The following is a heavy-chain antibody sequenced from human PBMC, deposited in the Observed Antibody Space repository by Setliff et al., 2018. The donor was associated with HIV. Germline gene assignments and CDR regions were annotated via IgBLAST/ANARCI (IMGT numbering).Heavy chain of an antibody. J-gene: IGHJ4*02. Sequence: ASVKVSCKASGYTFSNYAIIWVRQAPGQGLEWMGWISAYNGYTNYAQNLQGRVTMTTDTSTSTAYMELRSLRSDDTAVYYCARDFAVAGHGPFDYWGQGTLVTVSS. CDR2: ISAYNGYT. V-gene: IGHV1-18*01. CDR1: GYTFSNYA. D-gene: IGHD6-19*01. CDR3: ARDFAVAGHGPFDY.